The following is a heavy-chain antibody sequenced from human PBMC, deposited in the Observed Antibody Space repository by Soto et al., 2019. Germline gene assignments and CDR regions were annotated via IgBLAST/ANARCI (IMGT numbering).Heavy chain of an antibody. Sequence: EVQLLESGGGLVQPGGSLRLSCAASGFNFRNYAMSWVRQAPGKGLEWVSTISSGDAFTYYADSVKGRFTISRDYSKSTLYLQMNTLRAEETAVYYWAKDRQDSSFSWGHGPLVTVSS. V-gene: IGHV3-23*01. CDR1: GFNFRNYA. CDR2: ISSGDAFT. J-gene: IGHJ5*01. CDR3: AKDRQDSSFS. D-gene: IGHD6-19*01.